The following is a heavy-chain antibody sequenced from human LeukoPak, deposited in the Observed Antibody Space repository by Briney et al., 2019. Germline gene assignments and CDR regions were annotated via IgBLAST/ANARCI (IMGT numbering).Heavy chain of an antibody. V-gene: IGHV4-59*01. CDR2: SGST. D-gene: IGHD3-10*01. Sequence: SETLSLTCSVSGDSISDYYWAWIRQPPGKGLEWIGYSGSTKYDPSLKSRVSISVDTSKSQFSLTLRSVTAADTAIYYCARTRRHYYGSGKNLTPWPAGMGVWGQGTTVCVS. CDR3: ARTRRHYYGSGKNLTPWPAGMGV. J-gene: IGHJ6*02. CDR1: GDSISDYY.